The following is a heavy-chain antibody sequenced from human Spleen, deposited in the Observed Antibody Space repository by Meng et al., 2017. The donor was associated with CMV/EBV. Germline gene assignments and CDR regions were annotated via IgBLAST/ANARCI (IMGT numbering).Heavy chain of an antibody. Sequence: GGSLRLSCTASGFTFGDYAMSWVRQAPGKGLEWVGFIRSKAYGGTTEYAASVKGRFTISRDDSKSIAYLQMNSLKTEDTAVYYCARVSGSSWLSFHFDHWGQGTLVTVSS. CDR3: ARVSGSSWLSFHFDH. CDR1: GFTFGDYA. CDR2: IRSKAYGGTT. D-gene: IGHD6-13*01. J-gene: IGHJ4*02. V-gene: IGHV3-49*04.